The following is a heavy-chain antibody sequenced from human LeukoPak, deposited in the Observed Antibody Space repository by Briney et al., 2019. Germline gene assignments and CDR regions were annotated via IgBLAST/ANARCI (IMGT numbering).Heavy chain of an antibody. CDR2: ISAYNGNT. V-gene: IGHV1-18*01. J-gene: IGHJ4*02. CDR3: ARGAGGYGDYSLWLGY. Sequence: ASVNVSCKASVYTFSVYGFSWVRQAPGQGLEWMGWISAYNGNTKFAQKYQGRVTMTTDTSTSTAYMELRSLRSDDTAVYYCARGAGGYGDYSLWLGYWGQGTLVTVSS. CDR1: VYTFSVYG. D-gene: IGHD4-17*01.